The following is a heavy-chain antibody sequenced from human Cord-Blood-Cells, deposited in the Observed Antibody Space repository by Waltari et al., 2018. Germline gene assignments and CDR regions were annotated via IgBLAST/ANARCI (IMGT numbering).Heavy chain of an antibody. CDR2: IIPIFGTA. CDR3: ARGGLTFRELLSFDY. CDR1: GGTFSSYA. Sequence: QVQLVQSGAEVKKPGSSVKVSCKASGGTFSSYAISLVPQAPGQGLGWMGGIIPIFGTANYAQKVQGRVTITADKSTSTAYMELSSLRSEDTAVYYCARGGLTFRELLSFDYWGQGTLVTVSS. V-gene: IGHV1-69*06. J-gene: IGHJ4*02. D-gene: IGHD3-10*01.